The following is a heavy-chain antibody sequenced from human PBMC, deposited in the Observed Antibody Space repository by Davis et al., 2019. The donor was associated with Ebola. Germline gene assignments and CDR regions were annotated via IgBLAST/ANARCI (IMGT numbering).Heavy chain of an antibody. Sequence: MPSETLSLTCTVSGGSISSYYWSWIRQPPGKGLEWIGYIYYSGSTNYNPSLKSRVTISVDTSKNQFSLKLSSVTAAETAVYYCARQVCSGGSCYSAGLNWFDPWGQGTLVTVSS. V-gene: IGHV4-59*08. CDR2: IYYSGST. CDR1: GGSISSYY. J-gene: IGHJ5*02. CDR3: ARQVCSGGSCYSAGLNWFDP. D-gene: IGHD2-15*01.